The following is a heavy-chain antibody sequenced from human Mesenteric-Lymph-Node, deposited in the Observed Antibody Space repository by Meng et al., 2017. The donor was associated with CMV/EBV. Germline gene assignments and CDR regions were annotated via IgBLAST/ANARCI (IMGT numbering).Heavy chain of an antibody. Sequence: GGSLRLSCAASGFTFSSYSMNWVRQAPGKGLEWVSSISSSSSYIYYADSVKGRFTISRDNAKNSLYLQMNSLRAEDTAVYYCGRDPPGDPAFDIWGQGTMVTVSS. D-gene: IGHD7-27*01. V-gene: IGHV3-21*01. J-gene: IGHJ3*02. CDR1: GFTFSSYS. CDR3: GRDPPGDPAFDI. CDR2: ISSSSSYI.